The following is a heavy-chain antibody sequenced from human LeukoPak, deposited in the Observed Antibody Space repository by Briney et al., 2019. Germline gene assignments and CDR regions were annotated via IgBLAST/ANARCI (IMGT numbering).Heavy chain of an antibody. CDR3: ASESRDGYNT. J-gene: IGHJ5*02. Sequence: PGGSLRLSCAASGFTFSTYSMNWVRQAPGKGLEWVSSIVVSSDYISYADSVKGRFTISRDNSKNTLYPQMNSLRAEDTAVYYCASESRDGYNTWGQGTLVTVSS. D-gene: IGHD5-24*01. CDR1: GFTFSTYS. CDR2: IVVSSDYI. V-gene: IGHV3-21*01.